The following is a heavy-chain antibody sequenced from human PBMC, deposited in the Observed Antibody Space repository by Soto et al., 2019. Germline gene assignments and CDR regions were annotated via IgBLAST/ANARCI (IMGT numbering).Heavy chain of an antibody. V-gene: IGHV3-30-3*01. D-gene: IGHD3-22*01. J-gene: IGHJ4*02. CDR3: ARDRHSSGYEDY. CDR2: ISYDGSNK. Sequence: QVPLVESGGGVVQPGRSLRLSCAASGFTFSSYAMHWVRQAPGKGLEWVAVISYDGSNKYYADSVKGRFTISRDNSKNTLYLQMNSLRAEDTAVYYCARDRHSSGYEDYWGQGTLVTVSS. CDR1: GFTFSSYA.